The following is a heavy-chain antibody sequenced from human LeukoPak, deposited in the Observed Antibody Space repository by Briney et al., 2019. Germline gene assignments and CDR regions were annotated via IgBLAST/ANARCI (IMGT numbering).Heavy chain of an antibody. V-gene: IGHV3-21*01. CDR3: ARDPPYSSSFAFDI. D-gene: IGHD6-13*01. CDR2: ISYTGTYI. CDR1: AFSLNAYN. Sequence: GGSLRLSCAASAFSLNAYNMNWVRQAPGKGLEWVSSISYTGTYIYYADSVKGRFTISRDNAKNSLYLQMNSLRAEDTAVYYCARDPPYSSSFAFDIWGQGTMVTVSS. J-gene: IGHJ3*02.